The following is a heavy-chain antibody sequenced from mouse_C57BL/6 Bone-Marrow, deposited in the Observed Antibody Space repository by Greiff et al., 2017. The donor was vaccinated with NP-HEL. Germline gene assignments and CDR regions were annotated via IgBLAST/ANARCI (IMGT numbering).Heavy chain of an antibody. CDR2: IDPANGNT. CDR3: ARLAITTVVAVPVDY. D-gene: IGHD1-1*01. J-gene: IGHJ2*01. V-gene: IGHV14-3*01. Sequence: VQLQQSVAELVRPGASVKLSCTASGFNIKNTYMHWVKQRPEQGLEWIGRIDPANGNTKYVPKFQGKATITADTSSNTAYLQLSSLTSEDTAIYYCARLAITTVVAVPVDYWGQGTTLTVSS. CDR1: GFNIKNTY.